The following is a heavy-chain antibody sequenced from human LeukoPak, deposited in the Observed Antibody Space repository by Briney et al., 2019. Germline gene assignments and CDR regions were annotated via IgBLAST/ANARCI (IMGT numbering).Heavy chain of an antibody. Sequence: PSETLSLTCTVSGGSIRSSYYYWGWIRQPPGKGLEWIGEINHSGSTNYNPSLKSRVTISVDTSKNQFSLKLNSVTAADTAVYYCARGLSAIVHWGQGTLVTVSS. V-gene: IGHV4-39*07. CDR3: ARGLSAIVH. J-gene: IGHJ4*02. CDR1: GGSIRSSYYY. CDR2: INHSGST. D-gene: IGHD2-21*02.